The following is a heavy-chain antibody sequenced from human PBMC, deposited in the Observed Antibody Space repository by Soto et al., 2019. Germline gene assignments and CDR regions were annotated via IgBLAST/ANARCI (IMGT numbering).Heavy chain of an antibody. CDR3: AREGRSRIAARPGPY. D-gene: IGHD6-6*01. J-gene: IGHJ4*02. CDR1: GFTFSSYW. CDR2: IKQDGSEK. Sequence: GGSLRLSCAASGFTFSSYWMSWVRQAPGKGLEWVANIKQDGSEKYYVDSVKGRFTISRDNAKNSLYLQMNSLRAEDTAVYYCAREGRSRIAARPGPYRCQGTLVTLSS. V-gene: IGHV3-7*03.